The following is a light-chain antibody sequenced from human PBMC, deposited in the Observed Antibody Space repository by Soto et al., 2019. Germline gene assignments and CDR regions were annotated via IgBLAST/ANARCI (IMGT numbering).Light chain of an antibody. Sequence: QSVLTQPRSVSGSPGQSVTISCTGTSSDVGGFNSVSWYQQHPGKAPKLMIYDVNKRPSGVPDSFSGSKSGSTASLTISGLQAEDEADYYCCSYAGSYSYAFATGTKVTVL. CDR1: SSDVGGFNS. CDR3: CSYAGSYSYA. J-gene: IGLJ1*01. V-gene: IGLV2-11*01. CDR2: DVN.